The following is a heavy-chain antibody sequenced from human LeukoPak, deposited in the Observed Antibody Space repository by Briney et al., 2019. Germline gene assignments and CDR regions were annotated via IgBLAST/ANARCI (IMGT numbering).Heavy chain of an antibody. CDR1: AFTVSGTH. V-gene: IGHV3-53*01. Sequence: GGSLRLSCAPSAFTVSGTHMSWVRQAPGKGLEWVSAMYTGGTTYYADSVTGRFTVARDTSRNTLFLHMDSLRAEDTAVDYCAKEEVTAGGGLASWGQGTLVILSS. D-gene: IGHD2-21*02. CDR3: AKEEVTAGGGLAS. CDR2: MYTGGTT. J-gene: IGHJ5*01.